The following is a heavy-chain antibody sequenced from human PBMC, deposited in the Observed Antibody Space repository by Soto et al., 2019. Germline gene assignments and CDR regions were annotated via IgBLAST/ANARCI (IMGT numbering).Heavy chain of an antibody. CDR1: GGTFTSDA. Sequence: QVQLVQSGAEVKQPGSSVRVACEVSGGTFTSDAISWVRQAPGQGLEWMGGITPVFETPNYAQKFQGRVTITADESTESTGTAYMELNRLTSYDTAVYYCARAIHGYNYRVDFWGQGTTVTVS. J-gene: IGHJ6*02. CDR3: ARAIHGYNYRVDF. V-gene: IGHV1-69*01. D-gene: IGHD5-12*01. CDR2: ITPVFETP.